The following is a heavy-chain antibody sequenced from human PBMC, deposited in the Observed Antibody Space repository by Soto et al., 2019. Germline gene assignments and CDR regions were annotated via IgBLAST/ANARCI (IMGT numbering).Heavy chain of an antibody. CDR3: ARGVCGGDCYPGRGYFDL. J-gene: IGHJ2*01. V-gene: IGHV3-30*03. Sequence: QEQFMESGGGVVQPGTSLRLSCGASGFILKTYDIHWVRQAPGQGLEWVSVISKDGHRQFFPDSVKGRFTLSRDDSKSTVYLQMNSLGPDDTAIYYCARGVCGGDCYPGRGYFDLWGRGARVTVSS. CDR1: GFILKTYD. D-gene: IGHD2-21*02. CDR2: ISKDGHRQ.